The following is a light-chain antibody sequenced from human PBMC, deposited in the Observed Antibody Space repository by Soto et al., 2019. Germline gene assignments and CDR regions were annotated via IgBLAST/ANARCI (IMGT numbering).Light chain of an antibody. CDR2: DAS. V-gene: IGKV3-11*01. CDR1: QSVNSRY. Sequence: DTFWTHSPGTRSLSPVERATLSCRASQSVNSRYIAWYQVKPGQAPRLVIFDASNRANGVPARFGGSGSGTDFTLTINSLEPEDFAVYYCQQRNVWPPITLGQGTRLEIK. J-gene: IGKJ5*01. CDR3: QQRNVWPPIT.